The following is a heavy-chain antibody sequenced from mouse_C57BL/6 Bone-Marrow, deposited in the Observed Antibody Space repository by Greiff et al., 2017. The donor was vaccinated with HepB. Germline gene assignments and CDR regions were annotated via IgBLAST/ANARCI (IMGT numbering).Heavy chain of an antibody. J-gene: IGHJ2*01. CDR1: GYTFTSYW. CDR2: IDPSDSET. D-gene: IGHD1-1*01. CDR3: ARRNYENFDY. V-gene: IGHV1-52*01. Sequence: QVQLQQPGAELVRPGSSVKLSCKASGYTFTSYWMHWVKQRPIQGLEWIGNIDPSDSETHYNQKFTDKATLTVDKSSSTAYMQLSSLTSEDSAVYYCARRNYENFDYWGQGTTLTVSS.